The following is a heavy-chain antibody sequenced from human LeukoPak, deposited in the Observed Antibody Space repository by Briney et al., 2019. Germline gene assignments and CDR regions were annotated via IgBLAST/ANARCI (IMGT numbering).Heavy chain of an antibody. D-gene: IGHD5-12*01. V-gene: IGHV4-34*01. CDR1: GGSFSGYY. CDR2: INHSGST. Sequence: SGTLSLTCAVYGGSFSGYYWSWIRQPPGKGLEWIGEINHSGSTNYNPSLKSRVTISVDTSKNQFSLKLSSVTAEDTAVYYCARGPSGYHNTGGQGTLVTVSS. J-gene: IGHJ4*02. CDR3: ARGPSGYHNT.